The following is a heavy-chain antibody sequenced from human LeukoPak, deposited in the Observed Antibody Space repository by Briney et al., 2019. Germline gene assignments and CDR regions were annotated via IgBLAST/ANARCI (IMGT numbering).Heavy chain of an antibody. CDR1: GDTFTSYA. D-gene: IGHD3-22*01. CDR3: ARDGVRWLLQYYFDY. Sequence: GASVKVSCKASGDTFTSYAMHWVRQAPGQRLEWMGWINAGNGNTKYSQKFQGRVTITRDTSASTAYMELSSLRSDDTAVYYCARDGVRWLLQYYFDYRGQGTPVTVSS. V-gene: IGHV1-3*01. CDR2: INAGNGNT. J-gene: IGHJ4*02.